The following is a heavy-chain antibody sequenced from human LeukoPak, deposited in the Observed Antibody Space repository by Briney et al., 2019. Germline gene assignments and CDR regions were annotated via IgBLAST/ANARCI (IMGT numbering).Heavy chain of an antibody. CDR3: AKALLPHYYDSSAYSPGFDY. D-gene: IGHD3-22*01. Sequence: GGSLRLSCAASGFTFDDYAMHWVRQAPGKGLEWVSGISWNSGSIGYADAVKGRFTISRDNAKNSLYLQMNSLRAEDTALYYCAKALLPHYYDSSAYSPGFDYWGQGTLVTVSS. CDR1: GFTFDDYA. CDR2: ISWNSGSI. V-gene: IGHV3-9*01. J-gene: IGHJ4*02.